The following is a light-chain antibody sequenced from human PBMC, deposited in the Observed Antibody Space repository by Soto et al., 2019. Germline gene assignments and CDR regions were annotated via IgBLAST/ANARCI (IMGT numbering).Light chain of an antibody. Sequence: QSVLTQPPSVSAASGQQVTISCSGSTSNIGKNFVSWYQHLPESAPKLLIYDNNKRPSGIPDRFSGSKSDTSATLDITGLQPGDEADYYCVTWDDNMHTGVVFGGGTKVPVL. CDR1: TSNIGKNF. CDR3: VTWDDNMHTGVV. CDR2: DNN. V-gene: IGLV1-51*01. J-gene: IGLJ2*01.